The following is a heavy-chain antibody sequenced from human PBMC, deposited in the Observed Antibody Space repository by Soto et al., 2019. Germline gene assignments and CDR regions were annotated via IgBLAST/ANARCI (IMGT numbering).Heavy chain of an antibody. CDR1: GYTFTGYY. D-gene: IGHD3-10*01. CDR3: ARGVSMVRGVIAPGMDV. J-gene: IGHJ6*02. CDR2: INPNSGAT. Sequence: ASVKVSCKASGYTFTGYYMHWVRQAPGQGLGWMGWINPNSGATNYAQKFQGWVTMTRDTSISTAHMEVSRLRSDDTAVYYCARGVSMVRGVIAPGMDVWGQGTTVTVSS. V-gene: IGHV1-2*04.